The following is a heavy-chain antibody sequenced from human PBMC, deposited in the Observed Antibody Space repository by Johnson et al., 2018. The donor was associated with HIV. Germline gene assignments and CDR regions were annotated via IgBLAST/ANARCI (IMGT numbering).Heavy chain of an antibody. V-gene: IGHV3-7*04. J-gene: IGHJ3*01. Sequence: VQLVESGGGVVQPGGSLRLSCAASGFIFSSYWMTWVRQAPGKGLEWLANIREDGSDKYYAGSVKGRFTISRDNSKNTVFLLLNSLRTEDTALYYCARVRRSGWFDNDAFDFWGQGTMVTVSS. CDR3: ARVRRSGWFDNDAFDF. CDR2: IREDGSDK. D-gene: IGHD6-19*01. CDR1: GFIFSSYW.